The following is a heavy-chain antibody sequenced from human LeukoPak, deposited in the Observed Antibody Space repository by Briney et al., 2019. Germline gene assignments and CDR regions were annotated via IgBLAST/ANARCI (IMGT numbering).Heavy chain of an antibody. V-gene: IGHV4-61*02. Sequence: PSETLSLTCTVSGGSISSGSYYWSWIRQPAGKGLEWIGRIYISGSTNYNPSLKSRVTISVDTSKNQFSLKLSSVTAADTAVYYCARGPHSSSWYADAFDIWGQGTMVTVSS. CDR2: IYISGST. CDR3: ARGPHSSSWYADAFDI. CDR1: GGSISSGSYY. J-gene: IGHJ3*02. D-gene: IGHD6-13*01.